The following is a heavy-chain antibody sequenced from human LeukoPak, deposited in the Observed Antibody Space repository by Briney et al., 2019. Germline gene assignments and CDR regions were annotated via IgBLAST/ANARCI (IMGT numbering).Heavy chain of an antibody. Sequence: PSETLSLTCTVSGGSISSSSYYWGWIRQPPGKGLEWIGSIYYSGSTYYNPSLKSRVTISVDTSKNQFSLKLSSVTAADTAVYYCARAVVGSDALYSSSWYYFDYWGQGTLVTVSS. J-gene: IGHJ4*02. V-gene: IGHV4-39*07. CDR2: IYYSGST. CDR3: ARAVVGSDALYSSSWYYFDY. D-gene: IGHD6-13*01. CDR1: GGSISSSSYY.